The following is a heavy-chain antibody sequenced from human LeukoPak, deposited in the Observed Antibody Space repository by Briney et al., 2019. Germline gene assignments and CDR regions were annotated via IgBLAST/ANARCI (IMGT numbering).Heavy chain of an antibody. D-gene: IGHD3-22*01. V-gene: IGHV3-23*01. J-gene: IGHJ4*02. CDR2: ITGRDDKT. Sequence: GGSLRLSCVASGFTFNSAAMTWVRQAPGGGLEWVSTITGRDDKTYYADSVKGRFTISRDYSKNTLHLQMKSLRVEDTAMYCCARGPQLGSGYHPDCWGQGTLVTVSS. CDR3: ARGPQLGSGYHPDC. CDR1: GFTFNSAA.